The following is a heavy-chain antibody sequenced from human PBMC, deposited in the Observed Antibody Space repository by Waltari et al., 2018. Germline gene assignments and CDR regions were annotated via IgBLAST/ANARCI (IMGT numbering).Heavy chain of an antibody. Sequence: QLQLQESGPGLVKPSETLSLTCTVSGGSISSSSYYWGWIRQPPGKGLEWIGSIYYSGSTYYNPSLKSRVTISVDTSKNQFSLKLSSVTAADTAVYYCARDLTGIAVGSFDYWGQGTLVTVSS. CDR3: ARDLTGIAVGSFDY. CDR2: IYYSGST. V-gene: IGHV4-39*07. CDR1: GGSISSSSYY. J-gene: IGHJ4*02. D-gene: IGHD6-19*01.